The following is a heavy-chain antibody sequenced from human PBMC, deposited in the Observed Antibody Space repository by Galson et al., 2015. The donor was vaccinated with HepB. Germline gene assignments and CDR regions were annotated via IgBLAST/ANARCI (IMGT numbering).Heavy chain of an antibody. D-gene: IGHD5-18*01. CDR2: IGGSGSST. CDR1: GFTISNYP. J-gene: IGHJ4*02. CDR3: AKDVGYSYGYVAFDS. V-gene: IGHV3-23*01. Sequence: SLRLSCAASGFTISNYPMSWVRQAPGKGLEWVSGIGGSGSSTFYADSVKGRLTVSRDNSKNTLYLQMNSLRAEDTAFYYCAKDVGYSYGYVAFDSWGQGTLVTVSS.